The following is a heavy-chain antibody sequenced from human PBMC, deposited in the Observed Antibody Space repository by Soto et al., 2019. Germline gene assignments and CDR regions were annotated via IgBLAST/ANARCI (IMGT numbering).Heavy chain of an antibody. D-gene: IGHD5-18*01. J-gene: IGHJ6*02. CDR2: IIPIFGTA. CDR1: GGTFSSYA. CDR3: ATAPRTAMARGYYYGMDV. V-gene: IGHV1-69*13. Sequence: GASVKVSCKASGGTFSSYAISWVRQAPGQGLEWMGGIIPIFGTANYAQKFQGRVTITADESTSTAYMELSSLRSEDTAVYYCATAPRTAMARGYYYGMDVWGQGTTVTVSS.